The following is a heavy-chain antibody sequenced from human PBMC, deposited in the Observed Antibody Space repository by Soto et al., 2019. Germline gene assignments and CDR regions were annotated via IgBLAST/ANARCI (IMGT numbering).Heavy chain of an antibody. V-gene: IGHV3-23*01. Sequence: GGSLRLSCAASGFTFSSYAMSWVRQAPGKGLEWVSAISGSGGSTYYADSVKGRFTISRDNSKNTLYLQMNSLRAEDTAVYYCATNPENYDILTGGYYYYGMDVWGQGTTVTVSS. CDR3: ATNPENYDILTGGYYYYGMDV. CDR2: ISGSGGST. CDR1: GFTFSSYA. J-gene: IGHJ6*02. D-gene: IGHD3-9*01.